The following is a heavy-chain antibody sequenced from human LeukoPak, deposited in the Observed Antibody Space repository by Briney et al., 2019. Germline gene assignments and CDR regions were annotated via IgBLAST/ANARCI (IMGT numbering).Heavy chain of an antibody. D-gene: IGHD6-13*01. Sequence: PSETLSLTCTVSGGSTNYYYWSWIRQPPGKGLEWIGYIYYSGSTNYNPSLKSRVTISVDTSKNQFSLKLSSVTAADTAVYYCARGAAVIDYWGQGTLVTVSS. CDR1: GGSTNYYY. CDR2: IYYSGST. V-gene: IGHV4-59*01. J-gene: IGHJ4*02. CDR3: ARGAAVIDY.